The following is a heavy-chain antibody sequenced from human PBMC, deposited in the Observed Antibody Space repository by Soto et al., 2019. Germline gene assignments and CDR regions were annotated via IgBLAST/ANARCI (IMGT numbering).Heavy chain of an antibody. D-gene: IGHD3-3*01. CDR1: AGSISNYF. Sequence: QGQLQESGPGLVKPSETLSLTCTVSAGSISNYFCNWIRQPAGKGLEWIGRIDNSGSTNYNPSLKSRGTRSPYTSRSQFALKLNSVPAADTAVYYCARGGKDFWRGPFDYWGQGALVTVSS. J-gene: IGHJ4*02. CDR2: IDNSGST. V-gene: IGHV4-4*07. CDR3: ARGGKDFWRGPFDY.